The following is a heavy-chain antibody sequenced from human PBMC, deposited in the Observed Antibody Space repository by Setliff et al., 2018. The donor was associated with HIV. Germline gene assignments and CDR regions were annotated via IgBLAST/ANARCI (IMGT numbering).Heavy chain of an antibody. J-gene: IGHJ4*02. D-gene: IGHD6-6*01. CDR1: GGSITSYY. Sequence: SETLSLTCTVSGGSITSYYWTWIRQPPGKGLEWIGYIYYSGSTNYNPSLKSRLTISVDTSKNQFSLKLSSVTAADTAVYYCARDLLGSSSLVDYWGQGTLVTVSS. CDR3: ARDLLGSSSLVDY. CDR2: IYYSGST. V-gene: IGHV4-59*12.